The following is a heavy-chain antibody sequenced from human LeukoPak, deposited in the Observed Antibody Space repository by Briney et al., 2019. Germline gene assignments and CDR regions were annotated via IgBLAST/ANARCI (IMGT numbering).Heavy chain of an antibody. Sequence: GESLKISCEGSGYSFTTYWIAWVRQMPGKGLEWMGIIYPGDSDTRYSPSFQGQVTISADKSINTASLQWSTLKASDTAIYYCARRRDGSGNYPFDFWGQGTLVTVSS. CDR3: ARRRDGSGNYPFDF. V-gene: IGHV5-51*01. D-gene: IGHD3-10*01. J-gene: IGHJ4*02. CDR2: IYPGDSDT. CDR1: GYSFTTYW.